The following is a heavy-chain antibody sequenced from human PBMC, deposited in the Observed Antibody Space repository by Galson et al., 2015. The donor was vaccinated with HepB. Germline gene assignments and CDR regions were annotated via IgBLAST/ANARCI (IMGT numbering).Heavy chain of an antibody. CDR2: IYYSGST. Sequence: SETLSLTCTVSGGSISSYYWSWTRQSPGKGLEWMGYIYYSGSTNYNPSLKSRVTISMDTSKNQFSLKLSSVTAADTAVYYCARHDSSDTGAFDIWGQGTKVTVSS. CDR3: ARHDSSDTGAFDI. CDR1: GGSISSYY. V-gene: IGHV4-59*08. D-gene: IGHD3-22*01. J-gene: IGHJ3*02.